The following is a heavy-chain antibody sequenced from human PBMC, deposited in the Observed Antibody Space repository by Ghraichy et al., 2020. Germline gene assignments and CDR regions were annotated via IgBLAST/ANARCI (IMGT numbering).Heavy chain of an antibody. CDR3: ARGSRYCSTSSCSPAD. D-gene: IGHD2-2*01. Sequence: GGSLRLSCAASGFTFSSYWMSWVRQAPGKGLEWVANIKQDGSEKYYVDSVKGRFTGSRDNAKNSLYLQMNSLRAEDTAVYYCARGSRYCSTSSCSPADWGQGTLVTVSS. V-gene: IGHV3-7*01. J-gene: IGHJ4*02. CDR1: GFTFSSYW. CDR2: IKQDGSEK.